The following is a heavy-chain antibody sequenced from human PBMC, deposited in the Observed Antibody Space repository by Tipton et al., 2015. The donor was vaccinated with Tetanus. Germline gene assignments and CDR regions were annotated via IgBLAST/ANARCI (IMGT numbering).Heavy chain of an antibody. J-gene: IGHJ6*02. Sequence: SLRLSCAASGFTFSSYGMHWVRQAPGKGLEWVAVISYDGSNKYYADSVKGRFTISRDNSKNTLYLQMNSLRAEDTAVYYCAKGSDYYGMDVWGQGTTVTVSS. CDR2: ISYDGSNK. V-gene: IGHV3-30*18. CDR1: GFTFSSYG. CDR3: AKGSDYYGMDV.